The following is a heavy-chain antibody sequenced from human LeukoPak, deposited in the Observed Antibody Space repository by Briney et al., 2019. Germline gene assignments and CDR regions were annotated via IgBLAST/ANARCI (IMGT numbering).Heavy chain of an antibody. D-gene: IGHD6-19*01. V-gene: IGHV4-38-2*02. CDR3: ATRIAVAGTPWFDP. Sequence: SSETLSLTCTVSDYSISSGYGYYWGWIRQPPGKGLEWIGNIYHSGITYYNHFNSSLKSRVTISVDTSKNQFSLKLSSVTAADTAVYYCATRIAVAGTPWFDPWGQGTLVTVSS. CDR2: IYHSGIT. CDR1: DYSISSGYGYY. J-gene: IGHJ5*02.